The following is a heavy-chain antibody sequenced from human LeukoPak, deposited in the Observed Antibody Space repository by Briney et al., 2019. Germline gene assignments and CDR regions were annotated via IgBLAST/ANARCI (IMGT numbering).Heavy chain of an antibody. D-gene: IGHD2-15*01. J-gene: IGHJ4*02. CDR3: AKPDPASGHTQLDY. Sequence: GGSLRLSCAASGFTVSSNYMSWVRQAPGKGLVWVSRINTDGSSTSYADSVKGRFTISRDNAKNTLYLQMNGLRAEDTAVYYCAKPDPASGHTQLDYWGQGTLVTVSS. CDR1: GFTVSSNY. CDR2: INTDGSST. V-gene: IGHV3-74*01.